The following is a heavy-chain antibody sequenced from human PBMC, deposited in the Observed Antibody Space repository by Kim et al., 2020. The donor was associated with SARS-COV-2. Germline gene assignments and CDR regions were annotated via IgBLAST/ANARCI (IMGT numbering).Heavy chain of an antibody. D-gene: IGHD6-19*01. Sequence: PSPKSRVTISVDTSKNQFSLKLSSVTAADTAVYYCARRVAVAEYYYGMDVWGQGTTVTVSS. CDR3: ARRVAVAEYYYGMDV. V-gene: IGHV4-59*08. J-gene: IGHJ6*02.